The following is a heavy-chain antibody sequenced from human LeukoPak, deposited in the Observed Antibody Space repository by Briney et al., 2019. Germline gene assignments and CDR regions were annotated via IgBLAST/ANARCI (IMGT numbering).Heavy chain of an antibody. CDR3: ARRDSWSGYSLDYYYYYGMDV. Sequence: ASVKVSCTASGYTFTSYDINWVRQATGQGLEWMGWMNPNSGNTGYAQKFQGRVTMTRNTSISTAYMELSSLRSEDTAVYYCARRDSWSGYSLDYYYYYGMDVWGQGTTVTVSS. D-gene: IGHD3-3*01. V-gene: IGHV1-8*01. J-gene: IGHJ6*02. CDR1: GYTFTSYD. CDR2: MNPNSGNT.